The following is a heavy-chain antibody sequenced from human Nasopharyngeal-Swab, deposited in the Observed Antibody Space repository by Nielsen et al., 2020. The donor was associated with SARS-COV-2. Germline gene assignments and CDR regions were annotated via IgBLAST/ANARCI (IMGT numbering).Heavy chain of an antibody. Sequence: ASVKVSCKASGYTFTSYYMHWVRQAPGQGLEWMGIINPSGGSTSYAQKFQGRVTITRDTSASTAYMELSSLRSEDTAVYYCAREGGATIFGVVIPFQHWGQGTLVTVSS. CDR3: AREGGATIFGVVIPFQH. CDR2: INPSGGST. CDR1: GYTFTSYY. V-gene: IGHV1-46*01. D-gene: IGHD3-3*01. J-gene: IGHJ1*01.